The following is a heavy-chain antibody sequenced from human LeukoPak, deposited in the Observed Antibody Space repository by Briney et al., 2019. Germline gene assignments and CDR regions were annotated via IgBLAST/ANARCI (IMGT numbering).Heavy chain of an antibody. CDR3: ARDGGVNPNFDY. J-gene: IGHJ4*02. CDR2: TKPDGSEE. V-gene: IGHV3-7*01. CDR1: GFTFTNYW. D-gene: IGHD2-8*02. Sequence: GGFRRLSCAASGFTFTNYWMGWVRQAPGKGLEWVANTKPDGSEEYYADSVRGRFTTSRDNANNFLYLQMNRVRAEDMAVYYCARDGGVNPNFDYWGQGTLVTVSS.